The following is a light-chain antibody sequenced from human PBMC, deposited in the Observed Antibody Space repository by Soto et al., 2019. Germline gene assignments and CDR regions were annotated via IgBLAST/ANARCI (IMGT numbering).Light chain of an antibody. V-gene: IGKV3-15*01. J-gene: IGKJ1*01. CDR1: QSVSSS. Sequence: EIVMTQSPATLSVSPGERATLSCRASQSVSSSLAWYQQKPGQAPRLLIYGASTRATGIPARFSGSGSGIEFTLTISSLQSEDCAVYYCQQYNNWWTFGQGTKVEIK. CDR2: GAS. CDR3: QQYNNWWT.